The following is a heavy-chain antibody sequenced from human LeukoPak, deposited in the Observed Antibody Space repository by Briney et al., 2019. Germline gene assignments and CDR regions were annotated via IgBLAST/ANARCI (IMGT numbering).Heavy chain of an antibody. V-gene: IGHV1-69*04. Sequence: ASVKVSCKASGGTFSSYAISWVRLAPGQGLEWMGRIIPIFGIANYAQKFQGRVTITADKSTSTAYMELSSLRSEDTAVYYCASGYRYGGSAYYYYGMDVWGQGTTVTVSS. CDR1: GGTFSSYA. CDR3: ASGYRYGGSAYYYYGMDV. J-gene: IGHJ6*02. CDR2: IIPIFGIA. D-gene: IGHD5-18*01.